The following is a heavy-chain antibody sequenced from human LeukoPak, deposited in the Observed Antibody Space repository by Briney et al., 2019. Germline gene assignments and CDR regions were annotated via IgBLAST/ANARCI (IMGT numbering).Heavy chain of an antibody. CDR3: ARGSTPDTIVGYDY. V-gene: IGHV3-48*03. J-gene: IGHJ4*02. CDR1: GFTFSSYE. Sequence: PGGSLRLSCAASGFTFSSYEMNWVRQAPGKGLEWVSYISSSGSTIYYADSVKGRFTISRDNAKNSLSLQMNSPRAEDTAVYYCARGSTPDTIVGYDYWGQGTLVTVSS. CDR2: ISSSGSTI. D-gene: IGHD1-26*01.